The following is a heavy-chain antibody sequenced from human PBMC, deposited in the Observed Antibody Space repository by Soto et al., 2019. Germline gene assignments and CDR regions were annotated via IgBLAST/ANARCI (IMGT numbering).Heavy chain of an antibody. CDR1: VGSISSSSYY. J-gene: IGHJ6*02. CDR3: ARSWSSWYGVSVYYYYGMDV. CDR2: IYYSGST. D-gene: IGHD6-13*01. V-gene: IGHV4-39*01. Sequence: PSETLSLTCTVSVGSISSSSYYWGWIRQPPGKGLEWIGSIYYSGSTYYNPSLKSRVTISVDTSKNQFSLKLSSVTAADTAVYYCARSWSSWYGVSVYYYYGMDVWGQGTTVTVPS.